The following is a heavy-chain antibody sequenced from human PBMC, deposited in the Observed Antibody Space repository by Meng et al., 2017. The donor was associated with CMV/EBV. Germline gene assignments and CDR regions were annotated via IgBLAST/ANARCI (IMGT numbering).Heavy chain of an antibody. D-gene: IGHD3-22*01. J-gene: IGHJ4*02. CDR1: GFTFSSYG. CDR3: AKDKQYYDSSGWIDY. CDR2: IRYDGSNK. V-gene: IGHV3-30*02. Sequence: GESLKISCAVSGFTFSSYGMHWVRQAPGKGLEWVAFIRYDGSNKYYADSVKGRFTISRDNSKNTLYLQMNSLRAEDTAVYYCAKDKQYYDSSGWIDYWGQGTLVTVSS.